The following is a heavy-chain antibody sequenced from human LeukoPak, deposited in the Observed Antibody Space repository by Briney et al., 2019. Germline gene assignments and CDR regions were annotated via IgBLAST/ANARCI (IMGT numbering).Heavy chain of an antibody. CDR3: ARGAGAFDI. J-gene: IGHJ3*02. CDR2: IYYSGNT. V-gene: IGHV4-59*01. CDR1: GGSISSYY. Sequence: SETLSLTCTVSGGSISSYYWSWIWQPPGKGLEWIGYIYYSGNTNYNPSRKSRVTISVDTSKNQFSLKLSSVTAADTAVYYCARGAGAFDIWGQGTMVTVSS. D-gene: IGHD3-16*01.